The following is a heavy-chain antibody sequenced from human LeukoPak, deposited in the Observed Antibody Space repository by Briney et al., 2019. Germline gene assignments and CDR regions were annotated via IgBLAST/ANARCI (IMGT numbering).Heavy chain of an antibody. D-gene: IGHD6-13*01. Sequence: RGSLRLSCAASGYTFSSYAMTWVRQAPGKGLEWVSSIGDGGSTYYADSVKGRFIISRDNSKDTLYLQMNSLRVEDAAVYYCAKGGIGEPGALGNWGQGTLVTVSA. CDR1: GYTFSSYA. CDR3: AKGGIGEPGALGN. V-gene: IGHV3-23*01. J-gene: IGHJ4*02. CDR2: IGDGGST.